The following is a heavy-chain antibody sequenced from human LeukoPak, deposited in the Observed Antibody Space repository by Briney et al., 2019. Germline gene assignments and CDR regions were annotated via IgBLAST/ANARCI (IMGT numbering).Heavy chain of an antibody. CDR2: IWYDVSNK. Sequence: GGSLRLSCAASGFTFSSYGMHWVRPAPGKGLEWVAVIWYDVSNKYYADYVKGRFTISRDNSKNTLYLQMNRLRAEDTAVYYCARGRVKNDYGDYIDYWGQGTLVTDSS. J-gene: IGHJ4*02. CDR1: GFTFSSYG. CDR3: ARGRVKNDYGDYIDY. D-gene: IGHD4-17*01. V-gene: IGHV3-33*01.